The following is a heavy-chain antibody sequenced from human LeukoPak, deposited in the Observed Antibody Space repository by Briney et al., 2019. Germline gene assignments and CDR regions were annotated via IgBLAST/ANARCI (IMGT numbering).Heavy chain of an antibody. D-gene: IGHD6-13*01. CDR3: ARQIASAGTAGFDF. Sequence: TSETLSLTCTVSGGSISSYYWSWIRQPAGKGREGIRRIYSTWSTNYNPSLKSRVTMSVDTSKNQFSLRLRSVTAADTAVYYCARQIASAGTAGFDFWGQGALVTVSS. CDR2: IYSTWST. V-gene: IGHV4-4*07. CDR1: GGSISSYY. J-gene: IGHJ4*02.